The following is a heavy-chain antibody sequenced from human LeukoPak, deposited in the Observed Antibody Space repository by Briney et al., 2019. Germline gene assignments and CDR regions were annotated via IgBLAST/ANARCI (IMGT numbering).Heavy chain of an antibody. CDR2: ISWNSGSI. D-gene: IGHD3-22*01. V-gene: IGHV3-9*01. CDR3: ARDRNFYYDSSGFGY. CDR1: GFTFDDYA. J-gene: IGHJ4*02. Sequence: GGSLRLSCAASGFTFDDYAMHWVRQAPGKGLEWVSGISWNSGSIGYADSVKGRLTISRDNSKNTLYLQMNSLRAEDTAVYYCARDRNFYYDSSGFGYWGQGTLVTVSS.